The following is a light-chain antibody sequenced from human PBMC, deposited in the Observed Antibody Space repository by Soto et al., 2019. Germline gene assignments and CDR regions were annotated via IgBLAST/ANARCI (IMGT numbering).Light chain of an antibody. J-gene: IGKJ5*01. Sequence: EIVLTQSPGTLSLFPGERATLSCRASQSLITRYLAWYQQKPGQAPRLLIYGASSRATGIPDRFSDSGSGTDFTLTISRLEPEDVAVYSCQQYGTSPTFGQGTRLEIK. V-gene: IGKV3-20*01. CDR3: QQYGTSPT. CDR2: GAS. CDR1: QSLITRY.